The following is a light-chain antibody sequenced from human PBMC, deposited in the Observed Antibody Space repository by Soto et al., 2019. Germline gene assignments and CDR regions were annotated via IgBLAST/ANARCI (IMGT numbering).Light chain of an antibody. CDR1: QSVSSGY. CDR2: GAS. CDR3: QHSGSSTRT. Sequence: EIVLTQSPGTLSLSPGERATLSCRASQSVSSGYLAWYQQKPGQAPSLLIYGASSRATGIPDRFSGSGSGTDFTLTISRLEPEDFAVYYCQHSGSSTRTFGQGTKVEIK. J-gene: IGKJ1*01. V-gene: IGKV3-20*01.